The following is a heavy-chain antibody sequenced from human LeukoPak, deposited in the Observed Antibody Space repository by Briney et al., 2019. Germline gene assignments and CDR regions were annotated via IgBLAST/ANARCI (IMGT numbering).Heavy chain of an antibody. CDR3: ARRIAVAGTRYYFDY. CDR1: GGTFSSYA. V-gene: IGHV1-69*13. D-gene: IGHD6-19*01. CDR2: IIPIFGTA. Sequence: SVKVSCKASGGTFSSYAISWVRQAPGQGLEWMGGIIPIFGTANHAQKFQGRVTITADESTSTAYMELSSLRSEDTAVYYCARRIAVAGTRYYFDYWGQGTLVTVSS. J-gene: IGHJ4*02.